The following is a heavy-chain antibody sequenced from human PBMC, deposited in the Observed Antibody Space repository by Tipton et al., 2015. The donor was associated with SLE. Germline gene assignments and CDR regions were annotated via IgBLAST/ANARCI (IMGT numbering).Heavy chain of an antibody. CDR1: GFTFSSYV. V-gene: IGHV3-23*01. CDR2: ISVGGGST. J-gene: IGHJ3*02. CDR3: ATTVLRFLEWLDDAFDI. Sequence: SLRLSCAAPGFTFSSYVMTWVRQAPGKGLEWVSTISVGGGSTYYADSVKGRFTISRDNSKNTLYLQMNSLRAEDTAVYYCATTVLRFLEWLDDAFDIWGQGTMVTVSS. D-gene: IGHD3-3*01.